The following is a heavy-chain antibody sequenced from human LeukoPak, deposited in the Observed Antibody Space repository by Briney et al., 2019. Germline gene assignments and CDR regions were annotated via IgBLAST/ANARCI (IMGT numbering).Heavy chain of an antibody. D-gene: IGHD2-2*01. CDR3: ARGLKRCSSTSCYQSPYYYYGMDV. CDR1: GGSISSYY. CDR2: IYYSGST. Sequence: SETLSLTCTVSGGSISSYYWSWIRQPPGKGLEWIGYIYYSGSTNYNPSLKSRVTISVDTSKNQFSLKLSSVTAADTAVYYCARGLKRCSSTSCYQSPYYYYGMDVWGQGTTVTVSS. J-gene: IGHJ6*02. V-gene: IGHV4-59*12.